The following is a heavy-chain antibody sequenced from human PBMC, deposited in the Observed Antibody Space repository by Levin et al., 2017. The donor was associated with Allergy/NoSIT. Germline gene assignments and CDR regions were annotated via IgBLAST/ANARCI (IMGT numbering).Heavy chain of an antibody. J-gene: IGHJ3*02. Sequence: SQTLSLTCAVSGGSISSSYWNWIRQPPGKGLEWIGYIYYSGSTDYNPSLKSRVTISVDTSKDQFSLNLTSVTAADTAVYYCARSVAQLTFDIWGQGTMVTVSS. CDR3: ARSVAQLTFDI. D-gene: IGHD1-1*01. CDR2: IYYSGST. CDR1: GGSISSSY. V-gene: IGHV4-59*01.